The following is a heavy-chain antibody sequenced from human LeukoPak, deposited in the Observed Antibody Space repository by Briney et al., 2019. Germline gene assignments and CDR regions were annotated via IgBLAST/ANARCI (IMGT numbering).Heavy chain of an antibody. V-gene: IGHV3-21*01. CDR1: GFTFSSYA. D-gene: IGHD6-13*01. Sequence: PGRSLRLSCAASGFTFSSYAMHWVRQAPEKGLEWVSSINGNSDFIYYADSVKGRFTISRDNAKNSLYLQMSSLRAEDTAVYYCSRKWSSSWSPAIDAMDVWGKGTTVTVSS. CDR2: INGNSDFI. CDR3: SRKWSSSWSPAIDAMDV. J-gene: IGHJ6*04.